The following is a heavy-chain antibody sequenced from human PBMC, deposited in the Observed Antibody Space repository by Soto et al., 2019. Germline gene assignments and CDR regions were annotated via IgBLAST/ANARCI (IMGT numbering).Heavy chain of an antibody. D-gene: IGHD3-10*01. CDR1: GFTFSSYS. Sequence: GGSLRLSCAASGFTFSSYSISWVRQAPGKGLEWVSGFRTGGDDGTTYYADSVKGRFTISRDNSKNTLFLQMNSLRAEDTAIYYCAKKVNSGPGSQYFDYWGQGTLVTVSS. CDR2: FRTGGDDGTT. CDR3: AKKVNSGPGSQYFDY. J-gene: IGHJ4*02. V-gene: IGHV3-23*01.